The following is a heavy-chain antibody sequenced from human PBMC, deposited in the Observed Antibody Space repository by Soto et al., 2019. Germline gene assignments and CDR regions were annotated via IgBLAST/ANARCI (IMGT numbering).Heavy chain of an antibody. Sequence: ETLSVGCAVYVGSFSGYYWSWIRQPPGKGLEWIGEINHIGITNYNPSLKIRVTISVDTSKNQFSLKLSSVTAADTAVYYCARVARLYCTNGVCYPGYYGMDVWGQGTTVTVSS. D-gene: IGHD2-8*01. CDR2: INHIGIT. V-gene: IGHV4-34*01. CDR3: ARVARLYCTNGVCYPGYYGMDV. J-gene: IGHJ6*02. CDR1: VGSFSGYY.